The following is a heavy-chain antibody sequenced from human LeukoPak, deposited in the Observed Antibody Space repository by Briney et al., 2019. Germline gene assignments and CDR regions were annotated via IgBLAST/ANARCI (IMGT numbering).Heavy chain of an antibody. V-gene: IGHV1-69*01. CDR2: IIPIFGTA. CDR3: ARVGRAATNYFDY. J-gene: IGHJ4*02. D-gene: IGHD1-26*01. Sequence: VKVPCKASGGTFSSYAISWVRQAPGQGLEWMGGIIPIFGTANYAQKFQGRVTITADESTSTAYMELSSLRSEDTAVYYCARVGRAATNYFDYWGQGTLVTVSS. CDR1: GGTFSSYA.